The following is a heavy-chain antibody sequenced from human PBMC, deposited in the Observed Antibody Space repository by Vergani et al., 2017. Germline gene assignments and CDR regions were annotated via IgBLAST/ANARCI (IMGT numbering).Heavy chain of an antibody. J-gene: IGHJ4*02. Sequence: QLQLQESGPGLVKPSETLSLTCTVSGGSISSSSYYWGWIRQPPGKGLEWIGSIYYSGSTYYNPSLKSRVTISVDTSKNQFSLKLSSVTAADTAVYYCARAVVVVAATLRLHSNFDYWGQGTLVTVSS. CDR1: GGSISSSSYY. D-gene: IGHD2-15*01. V-gene: IGHV4-39*07. CDR2: IYYSGST. CDR3: ARAVVVVAATLRLHSNFDY.